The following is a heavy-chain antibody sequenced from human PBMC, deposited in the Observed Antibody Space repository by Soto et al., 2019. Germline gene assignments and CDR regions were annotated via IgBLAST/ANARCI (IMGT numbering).Heavy chain of an antibody. CDR3: GRGRYVRRTSCYYVWFVWWHA. CDR2: IYYSGST. J-gene: IGHJ4*02. D-gene: IGHD2-2*01. CDR1: GGSISSGGYY. Sequence: SETLSLTCTVSGGSISSGGYYWSWIRQHPGKGLEWIGYIYYSGSTYYNPSLKSRVTISVDTSKNQFSLKLSSVTAADTAVYYGGRGRYVRRTSCYYVWFVWWHARGQEPLFT. V-gene: IGHV4-31*03.